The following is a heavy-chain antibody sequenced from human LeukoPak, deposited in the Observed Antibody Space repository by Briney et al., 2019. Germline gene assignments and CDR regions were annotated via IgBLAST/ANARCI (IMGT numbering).Heavy chain of an antibody. D-gene: IGHD3-22*01. Sequence: SETLSLTCTVSGASISSGDYYWSWIRQPPGKGLGCIGHIYYSGSTYYNPSLKSRVTISVDTSKNQFSLKLSSVTAADTAVYYCARGRGVPYYYDSSGCYPADYWGQGTLVTVSS. J-gene: IGHJ4*02. V-gene: IGHV4-30-4*01. CDR1: GASISSGDYY. CDR3: ARGRGVPYYYDSSGCYPADY. CDR2: IYYSGST.